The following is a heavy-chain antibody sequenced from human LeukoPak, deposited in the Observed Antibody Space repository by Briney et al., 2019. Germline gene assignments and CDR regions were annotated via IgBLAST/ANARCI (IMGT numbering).Heavy chain of an antibody. D-gene: IGHD5-12*01. CDR3: AKVKVATISGYYFDY. V-gene: IGHV3-23*01. Sequence: GGSLRLSCAASGFTFSNYAMSWVRQAPGKGLEWVSAISGSGGSTYYADSVKGRFTISRDNSKNTLYLQMNSLRAEDTAVYYCAKVKVATISGYYFDYWGQGTLVTVSS. CDR1: GFTFSNYA. CDR2: ISGSGGST. J-gene: IGHJ4*02.